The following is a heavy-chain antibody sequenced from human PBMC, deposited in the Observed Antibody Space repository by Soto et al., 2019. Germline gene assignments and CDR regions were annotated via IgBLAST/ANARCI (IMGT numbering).Heavy chain of an antibody. CDR2: INAGNGNT. D-gene: IGHD6-13*01. CDR3: ARDNRGAAAGWYFDL. Sequence: QVQLVQSGAEVKKPGASVKVSCKASGYTFTSYAMHWVRQAPGQRLEWMGWINAGNGNTKYSQKFQGRVTITRDTSASTAYMELSSLRSDDTAVYYCARDNRGAAAGWYFDLWGRGTLVTVSS. J-gene: IGHJ2*01. V-gene: IGHV1-3*01. CDR1: GYTFTSYA.